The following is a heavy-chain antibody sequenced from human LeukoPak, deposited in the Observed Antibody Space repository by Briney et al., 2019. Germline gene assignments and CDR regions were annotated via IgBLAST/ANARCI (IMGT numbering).Heavy chain of an antibody. V-gene: IGHV4-59*01. Sequence: SETLSLTCTVSGGSISSYYWSWVRQPPGKGLEWIGYIYYSGSTNYNPSLKSRVTISVDTSKNQFSLKLSSVTAADTAVYYCARVKFDFWSGPYYFDYWGQGTLVTASS. J-gene: IGHJ4*02. D-gene: IGHD3-3*01. CDR1: GGSISSYY. CDR3: ARVKFDFWSGPYYFDY. CDR2: IYYSGST.